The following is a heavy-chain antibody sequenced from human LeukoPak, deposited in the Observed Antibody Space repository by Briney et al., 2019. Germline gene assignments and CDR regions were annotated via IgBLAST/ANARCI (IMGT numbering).Heavy chain of an antibody. CDR1: GGSFSGYY. J-gene: IGHJ4*02. D-gene: IGHD5-12*01. CDR2: IGHSGST. Sequence: PSETLSLTCAVYGGSFSGYYWSWIRQPPGKGLEWIGEIGHSGSTNYNPSLKSRVTISVDTSKNQFSLKLSSVTAADTAVYYCAAQYSGYVRLDYWGQGTLVTVSS. CDR3: AAQYSGYVRLDY. V-gene: IGHV4-34*01.